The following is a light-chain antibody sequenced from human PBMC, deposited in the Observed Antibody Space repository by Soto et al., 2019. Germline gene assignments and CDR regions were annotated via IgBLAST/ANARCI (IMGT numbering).Light chain of an antibody. CDR1: QSISSK. CDR2: KAS. CDR3: QQYSSYSFT. Sequence: DIQMTQSPPTLPATVGDRVTITCRASQSISSKLAWYQQKPGKAPKVLINKASSLHSGVPSRFSGSGSGTEFTLTISSLQPDDFATYYCQQYSSYSFTFGGGTKVEIK. V-gene: IGKV1-5*03. J-gene: IGKJ4*01.